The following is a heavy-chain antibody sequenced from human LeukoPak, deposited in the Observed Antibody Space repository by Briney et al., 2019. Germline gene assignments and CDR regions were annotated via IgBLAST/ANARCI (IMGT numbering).Heavy chain of an antibody. J-gene: IGHJ4*02. Sequence: SGGSLRLSCAASGFTFSSYRMNWVRQAPGKGLEWVSSISSSSTYIYYADSVKGRFTISRDNAKNSLYLQMNSLRAEDMAVYYCAAGSSGTYYYFDYWGQGTLVTVSS. CDR2: ISSSSTYI. D-gene: IGHD6-19*01. CDR1: GFTFSSYR. CDR3: AAGSSGTYYYFDY. V-gene: IGHV3-21*01.